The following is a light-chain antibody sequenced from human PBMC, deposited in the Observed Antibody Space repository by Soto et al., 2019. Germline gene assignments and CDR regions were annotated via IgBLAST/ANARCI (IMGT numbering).Light chain of an antibody. CDR2: EAS. V-gene: IGKV1-27*01. Sequence: DIQVTQSPSSLSASVGDRVTITCRASQDISGHLAWYQQKPGKVPKLLIYEASTLQSRVPSRFSASGSGTDFTLTISSLQPEDVATCYCQKYNGAPRTFGQGTKVELK. CDR3: QKYNGAPRT. J-gene: IGKJ1*01. CDR1: QDISGH.